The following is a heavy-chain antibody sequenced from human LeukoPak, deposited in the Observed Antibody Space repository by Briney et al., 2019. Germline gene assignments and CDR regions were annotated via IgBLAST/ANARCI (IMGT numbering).Heavy chain of an antibody. CDR2: IYSGGTT. V-gene: IGHV3-53*04. D-gene: IGHD3-10*02. Sequence: GGSLRLSCAASGFSVSNNYMSWVRQAPGKGLEWVSFIYSGGTTGYADSVKGRFTISRHNSKNTLYLQMNRLRVEDTAVYYCGRIYAPGIDPWGQGTLVTVSS. CDR1: GFSVSNNY. CDR3: GRIYAPGIDP. J-gene: IGHJ5*02.